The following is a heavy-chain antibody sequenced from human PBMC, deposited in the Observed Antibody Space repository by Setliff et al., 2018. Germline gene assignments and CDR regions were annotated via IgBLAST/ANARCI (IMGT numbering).Heavy chain of an antibody. CDR2: IIPIFGTA. D-gene: IGHD1-26*01. Sequence: GASVKVSCKSSGGTFINYAISWVRQAPGQGLEWMGGIIPIFGTANYAQKFQGRVTITADESTCTAYMELSSLRSEDTAVYYCARVSRTIVAARGFDYWGQGTLVTVSS. CDR3: ARVSRTIVAARGFDY. V-gene: IGHV1-69*13. CDR1: GGTFINYA. J-gene: IGHJ4*02.